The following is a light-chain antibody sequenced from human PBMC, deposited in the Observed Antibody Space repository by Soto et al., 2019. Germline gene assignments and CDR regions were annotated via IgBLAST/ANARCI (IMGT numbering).Light chain of an antibody. Sequence: EIVMTPSPATLSGPPLESATLSCKASQSVSANLALYQHKPGPAPRLLIYGTSSRATGIPDRFSGSGSGTEFTLTISSLQSEDFAVYSCQQYNNWPPTWTFGQGTQVDIK. CDR1: QSVSAN. V-gene: IGKV3D-15*01. J-gene: IGKJ1*01. CDR2: GTS. CDR3: QQYNNWPPTWT.